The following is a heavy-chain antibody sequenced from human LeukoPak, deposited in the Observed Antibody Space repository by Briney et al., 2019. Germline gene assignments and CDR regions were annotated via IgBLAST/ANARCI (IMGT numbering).Heavy chain of an antibody. J-gene: IGHJ5*02. D-gene: IGHD3-9*01. CDR2: ISSNGGST. V-gene: IGHV3-64D*06. CDR3: VKANYDILTGSPRVPSTGFDP. CDR1: GFTFSSYA. Sequence: GGSLRLSCSASGFTFSSYAMHWVRQAPGKGLEYVSAISSNGGSTYYADSVKGRFTISRDNSKNTLYLQMSSLRAEDTAVYYCVKANYDILTGSPRVPSTGFDPWGQGTLVTVSS.